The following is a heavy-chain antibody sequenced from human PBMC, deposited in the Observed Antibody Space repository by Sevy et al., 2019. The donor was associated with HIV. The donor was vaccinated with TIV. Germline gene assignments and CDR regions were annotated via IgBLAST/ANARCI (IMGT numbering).Heavy chain of an antibody. CDR1: GFTFSYYS. CDR3: ASPLDYYDSPSAY. J-gene: IGHJ4*02. Sequence: GGSLRLSCAASGFTFSYYSMNWVRQAPGKGLEWVSSISSSSCYIYYADSVKGRFTISRDNAKNSLYLQMNSLRAEDTAVDYCASPLDYYDSPSAYWGQGTLVTVSS. CDR2: ISSSSCYI. V-gene: IGHV3-21*01. D-gene: IGHD3-22*01.